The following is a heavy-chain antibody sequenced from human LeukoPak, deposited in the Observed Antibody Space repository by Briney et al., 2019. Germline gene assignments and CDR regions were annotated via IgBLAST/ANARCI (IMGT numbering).Heavy chain of an antibody. Sequence: PGRSLRLSCEGSGFTFSINAMHWVRQAPGKGLEWLAVISYDGTKQYFADSVKGRFTISRDNSKNTLYLQMNSLRAEDMAVYYCAKDVAAAFDYWGQGTLVTVSS. CDR3: AKDVAAAFDY. J-gene: IGHJ4*02. CDR1: GFTFSINA. CDR2: ISYDGTKQ. V-gene: IGHV3-30-3*01. D-gene: IGHD6-13*01.